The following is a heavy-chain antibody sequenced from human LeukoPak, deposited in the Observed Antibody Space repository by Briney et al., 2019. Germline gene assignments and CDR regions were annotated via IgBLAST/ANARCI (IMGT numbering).Heavy chain of an antibody. Sequence: GRRILEKDLEWMGIIYPGDSDTRYSPSFQGQVTISADKSISTAYLQWSSLKASDTAMYYCARFAAGFYFDYWGQGTLVTVSS. CDR2: IYPGDSDT. J-gene: IGHJ4*02. V-gene: IGHV5-51*01. D-gene: IGHD6-13*01. CDR3: ARFAAGFYFDY.